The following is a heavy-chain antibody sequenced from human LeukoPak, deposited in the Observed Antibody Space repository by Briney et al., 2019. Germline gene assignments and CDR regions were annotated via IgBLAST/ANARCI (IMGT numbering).Heavy chain of an antibody. CDR2: IRYDGTTK. V-gene: IGHV3-30*02. J-gene: IGHJ4*02. CDR3: AKISSH. Sequence: GGSLRLSCVASGFIFSSFGMHWVRQAPGKGLEWVAFIRYDGTTKYYADPVKGRFTISRDNSRNTLYLEMNSLRAEDTAVYYCAKISSHWGQGTLVTVSS. D-gene: IGHD3-3*02. CDR1: GFIFSSFG.